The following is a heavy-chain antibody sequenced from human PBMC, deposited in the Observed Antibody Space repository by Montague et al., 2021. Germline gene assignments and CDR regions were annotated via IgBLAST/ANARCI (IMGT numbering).Heavy chain of an antibody. CDR2: IYWDDDK. J-gene: IGHJ4*02. CDR3: AHRSSTSLIDX. V-gene: IGHV2-5*02. Sequence: PALVKPTQTLTLTCTFSGFSLSTNGAGVGWFRQPPGKALDWLAHIYWDDDKCYSPSLKNRLTVTKDTSKNQVVLTVTNMDPVDTATYYCAHRSSTSLIDXWGQGTLVTVSS. D-gene: IGHD2-2*01. CDR1: GFSLSTNGAG.